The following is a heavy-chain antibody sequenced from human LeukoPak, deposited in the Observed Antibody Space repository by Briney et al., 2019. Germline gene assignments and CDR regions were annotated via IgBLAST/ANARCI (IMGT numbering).Heavy chain of an antibody. D-gene: IGHD3-10*01. CDR3: ARDGFGELLYGFDY. Sequence: PGRSLRLSCAASGFTFRSYGMHWVRQAPGKGLEWVAVIWYDGSNKYYADSVKGRFTISRDNSKNTLYLQMNSLRAEDTAVYYCARDGFGELLYGFDYWGQGTLVTVSS. CDR1: GFTFRSYG. J-gene: IGHJ4*02. V-gene: IGHV3-33*01. CDR2: IWYDGSNK.